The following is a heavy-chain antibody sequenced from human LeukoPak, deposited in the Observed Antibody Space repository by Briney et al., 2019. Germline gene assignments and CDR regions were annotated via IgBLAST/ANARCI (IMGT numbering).Heavy chain of an antibody. J-gene: IGHJ6*02. CDR1: GGSFSGYY. CDR2: INHSGST. Sequence: SETLSLTCAVYGGSFSGYYWSWIRQPPGKGLEWIGEINHSGSTNYNPSLKSRVTISVDTSKNQFSLKLSSVTAADTAVYYCARTYGSGSYPYYYYGMDVWGQGTTVTASS. D-gene: IGHD3-10*01. V-gene: IGHV4-34*01. CDR3: ARTYGSGSYPYYYYGMDV.